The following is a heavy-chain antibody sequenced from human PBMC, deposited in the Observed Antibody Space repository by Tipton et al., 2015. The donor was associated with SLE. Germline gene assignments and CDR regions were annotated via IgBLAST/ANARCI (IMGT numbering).Heavy chain of an antibody. Sequence: TLSLTCTVSGGSISSYYWSWIRQPPGKGLEWIGYIYYSGSTNYNPSLKSRVTISVDTSKNQFSLKLSPVTAADTAVYYCARGRGSSSMGPYGMDVWGQGTTVTVSS. CDR3: ARGRGSSSMGPYGMDV. CDR1: GGSISSYY. CDR2: IYYSGST. J-gene: IGHJ6*02. V-gene: IGHV4-59*12. D-gene: IGHD6-6*01.